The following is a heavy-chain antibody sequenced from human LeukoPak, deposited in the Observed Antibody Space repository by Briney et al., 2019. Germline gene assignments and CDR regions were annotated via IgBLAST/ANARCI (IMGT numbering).Heavy chain of an antibody. J-gene: IGHJ1*01. CDR2: IYYSGST. CDR3: ARERDYYDSSGYYESQH. D-gene: IGHD3-22*01. V-gene: IGHV4-30-4*01. CDR1: GGSISSGDYY. Sequence: PSETLSLTCTVSGGSISSGDYYWGWIRQPPGKGLEWIGYIYYSGSTYYNPSLKSRVTISVDTSKNQFSLKLSSVTAADTAVYYCARERDYYDSSGYYESQHWGQGTLVTVSS.